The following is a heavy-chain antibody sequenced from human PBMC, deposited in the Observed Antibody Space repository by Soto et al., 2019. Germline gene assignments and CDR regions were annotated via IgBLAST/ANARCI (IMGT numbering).Heavy chain of an antibody. Sequence: PSETLSLTCAVSGGSISSGGYSWSWIRQPPGKGLEWIGYIYHSGSTYYNPSLKSRVTISVDRSKNQFSLKLSSVTAADTAVYYCARPTYYYDSSGYYQAWFDPWGQGTLVTVSS. V-gene: IGHV4-30-2*01. D-gene: IGHD3-22*01. CDR3: ARPTYYYDSSGYYQAWFDP. J-gene: IGHJ5*02. CDR1: GGSISSGGYS. CDR2: IYHSGST.